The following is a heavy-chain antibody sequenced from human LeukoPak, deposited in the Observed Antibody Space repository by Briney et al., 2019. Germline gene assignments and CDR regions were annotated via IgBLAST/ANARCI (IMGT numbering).Heavy chain of an antibody. CDR1: GFAFSTYS. CDR2: ISSSSYI. Sequence: GGSLRLSCAASGFAFSTYSMTWVRQAPGKGLEWVSSISSSSYIYYAGSVKGRFTISRDNAKNSLYLQMSSLRAEDSAVYYCARGPPLDPWGQGTLVTVSS. J-gene: IGHJ5*02. V-gene: IGHV3-21*01. CDR3: ARGPPLDP.